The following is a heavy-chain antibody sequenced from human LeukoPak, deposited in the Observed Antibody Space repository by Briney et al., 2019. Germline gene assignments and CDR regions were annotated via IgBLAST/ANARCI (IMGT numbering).Heavy chain of an antibody. V-gene: IGHV4-61*01. CDR1: GGSVSSGSYY. Sequence: SETLSLTCTVSGGSVSSGSYYWSWIRQPPGKGLELIEYIYYSGSTNYNPSLKSRLNISVDTSNNQFSLKLSSVTAADTAVYYCAREAPLLPAAAPRPGYYYGMDVWGKGTTVTVSS. CDR2: IYYSGST. D-gene: IGHD2-2*01. J-gene: IGHJ6*04. CDR3: AREAPLLPAAAPRPGYYYGMDV.